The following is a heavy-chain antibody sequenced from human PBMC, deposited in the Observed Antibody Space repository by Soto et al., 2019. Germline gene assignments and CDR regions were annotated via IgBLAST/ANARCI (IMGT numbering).Heavy chain of an antibody. CDR3: ARRYGVAFDI. V-gene: IGHV4-59*08. D-gene: IGHD3-10*01. CDR1: GGSMNSYY. Sequence: SETLSLTCTVSGGSMNSYYWGWIRQPPGKGLEWIGYIYYSGSTNYNPSLKSRVTISVDTSKNQFSLKLSSVTAADTAVYYCARRYGVAFDIWGQGTMVTVSS. J-gene: IGHJ3*02. CDR2: IYYSGST.